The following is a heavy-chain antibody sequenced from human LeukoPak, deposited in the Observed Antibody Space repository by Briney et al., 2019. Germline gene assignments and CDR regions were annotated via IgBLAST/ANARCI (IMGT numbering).Heavy chain of an antibody. CDR3: TLYNY. D-gene: IGHD2-2*02. V-gene: IGHV1-3*03. CDR2: INPGNGDT. J-gene: IGHJ4*02. Sequence: GASVKVSCMTSGYSFTSQDMHWVRQAPGQSLEWMGCINPGNGDTKYSQEFQGTVTITRDTSATTAYMELSSLRSDDMAVYYCTLYNYWGQGTLVTVSS. CDR1: GYSFTSQD.